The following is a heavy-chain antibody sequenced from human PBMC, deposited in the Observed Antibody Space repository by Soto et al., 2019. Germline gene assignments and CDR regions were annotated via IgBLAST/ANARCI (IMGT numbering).Heavy chain of an antibody. Sequence: SVKVSCKASGGTLSNSAINWVRQAPGQGLEWMGSVTPIFGSTFYAQNFQHRVTITAEKATGTAYIELSSMTSEDMAMYFCASGRVRVAQVARHFHSWGPGPLVTVSS. D-gene: IGHD3-10*01. J-gene: IGHJ4*02. V-gene: IGHV1-69*06. CDR2: VTPIFGST. CDR3: ASGRVRVAQVARHFHS. CDR1: GGTLSNSA.